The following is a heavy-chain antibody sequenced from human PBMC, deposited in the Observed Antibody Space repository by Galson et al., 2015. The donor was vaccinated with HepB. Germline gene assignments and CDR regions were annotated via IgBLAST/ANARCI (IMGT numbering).Heavy chain of an antibody. CDR2: IFPADSDT. Sequence: QSGAEVKKPGESLKISCNSSGYNFTTYWIGWVRQMPGKGLEWMGIIFPADSDTRYSPSFQGQVTISADKSISTAYLQWISLRASDSARYYWASRHATTTDYGMDVWGQGTTVTVSS. CDR3: ASRHATTTDYGMDV. V-gene: IGHV5-51*03. D-gene: IGHD1-1*01. J-gene: IGHJ6*02. CDR1: GYNFTTYW.